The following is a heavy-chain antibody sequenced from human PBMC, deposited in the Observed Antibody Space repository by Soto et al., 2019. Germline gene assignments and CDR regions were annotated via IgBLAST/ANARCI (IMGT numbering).Heavy chain of an antibody. D-gene: IGHD3-22*01. CDR1: GGPFSGYA. CDR2: IIPIFGTA. V-gene: IGHV1-69*13. Sequence: SVKVSCKASGGPFSGYAISWVRQAPGQGLEWMGGIIPIFGTANYAQKFQGRVTITADESTSTAYMELSSLRSEDTAVYYCARGPYDSSGYYSTRYWGQGTLVTVSS. CDR3: ARGPYDSSGYYSTRY. J-gene: IGHJ4*02.